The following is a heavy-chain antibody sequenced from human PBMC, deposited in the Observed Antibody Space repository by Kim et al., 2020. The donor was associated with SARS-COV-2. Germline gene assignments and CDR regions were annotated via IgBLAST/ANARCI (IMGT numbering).Heavy chain of an antibody. CDR2: MYYGGNT. Sequence: SETLSLTCTVSGGSSRSSYYWGWIRQPPGKGLEWIGSMYYGGNTHHNPSLKSRVTMSVDTSKNQFSLELSSLTAADTAVYFCVRHDYDRFYGMDVWGQGTTVTVSS. J-gene: IGHJ6*02. CDR1: GGSSRSSYY. D-gene: IGHD4-17*01. V-gene: IGHV4-39*07. CDR3: VRHDYDRFYGMDV.